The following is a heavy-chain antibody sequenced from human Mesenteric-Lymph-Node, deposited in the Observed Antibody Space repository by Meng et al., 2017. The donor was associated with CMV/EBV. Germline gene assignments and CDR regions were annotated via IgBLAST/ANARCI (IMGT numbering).Heavy chain of an antibody. D-gene: IGHD3-10*01. CDR1: FTNCA. J-gene: IGHJ4*02. V-gene: IGHV1-3*04. CDR3: ALYYYGSGSYYNGESLDY. CDR2: INTDNGST. Sequence: FTNCAMHWVRQAPGQRLEWMGWINTDNGSTKYSQKFQGRVTITRDTSASTAYMELSSLRSEDTAVYYCALYYYGSGSYYNGESLDYWGQGTLVTVSS.